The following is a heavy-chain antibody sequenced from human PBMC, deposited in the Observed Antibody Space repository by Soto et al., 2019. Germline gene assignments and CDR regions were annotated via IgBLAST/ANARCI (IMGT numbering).Heavy chain of an antibody. D-gene: IGHD3-16*01. CDR2: ISYDGSNK. Sequence: PGGSLRLSCAASGFTFSSYAMHWVRQAPGKGLEWVAVISYDGSNKYSADSVKGRFTISRDNSKNKLYLQMTSLRAEDTAVYYCARSGLQTSFDYWGQGTLVTVSS. J-gene: IGHJ4*02. CDR1: GFTFSSYA. CDR3: ARSGLQTSFDY. V-gene: IGHV3-30-3*01.